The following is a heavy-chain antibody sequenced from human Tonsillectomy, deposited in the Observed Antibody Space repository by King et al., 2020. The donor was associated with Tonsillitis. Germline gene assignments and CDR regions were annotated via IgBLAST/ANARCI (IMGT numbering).Heavy chain of an antibody. J-gene: IGHJ6*02. D-gene: IGHD6-13*01. CDR3: ARYLSSSTWYGGYHYYGMDV. Sequence: QLQESGPGLVKPSETLSLTCSVSGGSISSYYWSWIRQPSGKGLEWIGRVYASGGTNYNPSLKSRVTMSVDTSKSQFSLQLTSVTAADTAVYYCARYLSSSTWYGGYHYYGMDVWGQGTTVTVSS. CDR2: VYASGGT. CDR1: GGSISSYY. V-gene: IGHV4-4*07.